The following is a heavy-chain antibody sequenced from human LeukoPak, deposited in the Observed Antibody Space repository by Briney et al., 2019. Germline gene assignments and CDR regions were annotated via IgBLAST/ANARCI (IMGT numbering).Heavy chain of an antibody. J-gene: IGHJ4*02. CDR2: IYSGGTT. Sequence: PGGSLRPSCAASGFTVSSTYMNWIRQAPGNGLEWVSVIYSGGTTYYADSVKGRLTFSRDNTKNTLYLQRNSLRPEDTAVYYSARGRFGFAYSSASPPRYFDYWGQGTLVTVSS. D-gene: IGHD3-22*01. CDR1: GFTVSSTY. CDR3: ARGRFGFAYSSASPPRYFDY. V-gene: IGHV3-66*01.